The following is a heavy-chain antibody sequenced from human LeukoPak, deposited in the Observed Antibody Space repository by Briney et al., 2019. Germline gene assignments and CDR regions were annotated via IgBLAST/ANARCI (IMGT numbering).Heavy chain of an antibody. D-gene: IGHD5-12*01. Sequence: GRSLRPSCAASGFTFSSYGMHWVRQAPGKGLEWVAVISYDGSNKYYADSVKGRFTISRDNSKNTLYLQMNSLRAEDTAVYYCAKSVVATRYLVDYWGQGTLVTVSS. CDR3: AKSVVATRYLVDY. CDR2: ISYDGSNK. J-gene: IGHJ4*02. V-gene: IGHV3-30*18. CDR1: GFTFSSYG.